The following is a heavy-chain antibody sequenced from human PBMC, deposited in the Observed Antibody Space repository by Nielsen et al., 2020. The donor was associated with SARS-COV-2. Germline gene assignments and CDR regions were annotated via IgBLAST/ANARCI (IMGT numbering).Heavy chain of an antibody. V-gene: IGHV3-53*01. CDR2: IYSDGST. J-gene: IGHJ6*02. CDR1: GFTVSRYN. CDR3: ARGGGGMDV. D-gene: IGHD3-16*01. Sequence: GESLKISCPAPGFTVSRYNMNWVRQAPGKGLEWVSIIYSDGSTYYAGSVKGRLTISRDNSKNTLYLQMNSLRAEDTAVYYCARGGGGMDVWGQGTTVTVSS.